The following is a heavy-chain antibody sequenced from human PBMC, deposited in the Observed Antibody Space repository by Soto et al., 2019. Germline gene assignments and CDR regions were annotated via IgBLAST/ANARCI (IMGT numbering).Heavy chain of an antibody. CDR2: IYSGGST. Sequence: EEQLVESGGGLIQPGGSLRLSCAASGFSVRTNYMSWVRQVPGKGLEWVSLIYSGGSTHYTDSVRGRFTISRDSSKNTVYLQKDSMRVEDTAVYYCAREGEGAPPRYYYGMDVWGQGTTVTVS. J-gene: IGHJ6*02. CDR3: AREGEGAPPRYYYGMDV. V-gene: IGHV3-53*01. CDR1: GFSVRTNY.